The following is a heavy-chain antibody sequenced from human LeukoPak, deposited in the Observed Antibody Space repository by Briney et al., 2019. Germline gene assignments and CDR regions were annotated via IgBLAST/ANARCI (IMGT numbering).Heavy chain of an antibody. CDR3: ARGVGYCSGGSCLYYFDY. D-gene: IGHD2-15*01. CDR2: ISYDGSNK. Sequence: GRSLRLSCAASGFTFSSYAMHWVRQAPGKGLEWVAVISYDGSNKYYADSVKGRFTISRDNSKNTLHLQMNSLRAEDTAVYYCARGVGYCSGGSCLYYFDYWGQGTLVTVSS. J-gene: IGHJ4*02. V-gene: IGHV3-30-3*01. CDR1: GFTFSSYA.